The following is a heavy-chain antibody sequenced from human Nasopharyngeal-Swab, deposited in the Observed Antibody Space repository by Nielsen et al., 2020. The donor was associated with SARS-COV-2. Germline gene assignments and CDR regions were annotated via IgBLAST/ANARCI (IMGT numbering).Heavy chain of an antibody. Sequence: SLKISCAASGFTFDDYAMHWVRQAPGKGLEWVSGISWNSGGIGYADSVKGRFTISRDNAKNSLYLQMNSLRAEDTALYYCAKVEDGTVGDYWGQGTLVTVSS. CDR1: GFTFDDYA. V-gene: IGHV3-9*01. CDR3: AKVEDGTVGDY. D-gene: IGHD4-23*01. CDR2: ISWNSGGI. J-gene: IGHJ4*02.